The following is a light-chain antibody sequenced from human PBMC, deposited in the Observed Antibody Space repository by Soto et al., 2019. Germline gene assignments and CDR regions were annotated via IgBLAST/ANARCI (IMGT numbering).Light chain of an antibody. CDR1: QSVLYSSNNKNY. J-gene: IGKJ1*01. V-gene: IGKV4-1*01. CDR2: WAS. CDR3: QQYYSTPPT. Sequence: DIVMTQSPDSLAVSLGERATINCKSSQSVLYSSNNKNYLAWYQQKPGQPPKLLIYWASTRESGVPDRFSGSGSGPDFTHTISSLQAEDVAVYYCQQYYSTPPTFGKGTKVDIK.